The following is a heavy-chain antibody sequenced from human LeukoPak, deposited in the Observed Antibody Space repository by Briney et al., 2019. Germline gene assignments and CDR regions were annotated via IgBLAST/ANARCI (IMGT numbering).Heavy chain of an antibody. Sequence: ASVKVSCKASGYTFTSYGISWVRQAPGQGLEWMGWISAYNGNTNYAQKLQGRVTMTTDTSTSTAYMELRSLRSDDTAVYYCARTPRSYYYYYTDVWGKGTTVTISS. CDR3: ARTPRSYYYYYTDV. CDR1: GYTFTSYG. V-gene: IGHV1-18*01. J-gene: IGHJ6*03. CDR2: ISAYNGNT.